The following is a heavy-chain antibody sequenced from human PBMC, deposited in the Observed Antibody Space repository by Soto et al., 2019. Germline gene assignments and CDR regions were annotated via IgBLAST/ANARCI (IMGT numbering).Heavy chain of an antibody. D-gene: IGHD2-8*01. Sequence: ASVKVYCKASGYSFTEYHIHWVRQATGQGLEWLGRINPKSGGTSTAQKFQGWVTMTRDRSISTVYMELTRLRSDDTAVYFCARGHSTDCSNGVCSFFYNHEMDVWGQGTTVTVSS. CDR3: ARGHSTDCSNGVCSFFYNHEMDV. CDR1: GYSFTEYH. CDR2: INPKSGGT. V-gene: IGHV1-2*04. J-gene: IGHJ6*02.